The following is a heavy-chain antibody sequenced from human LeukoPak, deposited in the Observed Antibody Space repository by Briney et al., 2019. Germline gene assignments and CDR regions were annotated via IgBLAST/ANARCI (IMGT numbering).Heavy chain of an antibody. D-gene: IGHD6-19*01. Sequence: GGSLRLSCAASGFTFSSYGMHWVRQAPGKGLEWVAVISYDGSNKYYADSVKGRFTISRDNSKNTLYLQMNSLRAEDTAVYYCAKWLVRGNYFDYWGQGTLVTVSS. CDR1: GFTFSSYG. CDR2: ISYDGSNK. V-gene: IGHV3-30*18. J-gene: IGHJ4*02. CDR3: AKWLVRGNYFDY.